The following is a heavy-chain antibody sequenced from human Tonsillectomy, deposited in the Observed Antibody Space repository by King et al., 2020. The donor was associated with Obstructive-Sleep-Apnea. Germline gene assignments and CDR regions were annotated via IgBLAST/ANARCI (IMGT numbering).Heavy chain of an antibody. CDR3: ARDQYYSGSGSYYYYYGMDV. V-gene: IGHV3-30*04. Sequence: QLVQSGGGVVQPGRSLRLSCAASGFTFSSYAMHWVRQAPGKGLEWVAVISYDGSNKYYADSVKGRFTISRDNSKNTLYLQMNSLRAEDTAVYYCARDQYYSGSGSYYYYYGMDVWGQGTTVTVSS. CDR2: ISYDGSNK. CDR1: GFTFSSYA. D-gene: IGHD3-10*01. J-gene: IGHJ6*02.